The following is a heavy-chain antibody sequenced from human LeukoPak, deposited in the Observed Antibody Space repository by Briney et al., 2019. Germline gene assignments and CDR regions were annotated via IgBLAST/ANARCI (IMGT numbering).Heavy chain of an antibody. J-gene: IGHJ4*02. D-gene: IGHD3-22*01. CDR2: ISSSSSYI. V-gene: IGHV3-21*04. CDR1: GFTFSSYS. Sequence: GGSLRLSCAASGFTFSSYSMNWVRQAPGKGLEWVSSISSSSSYIYYADSVKGRFTISRDNAKNSLYLQMNSLRAEDTAVYYCAKDVDYYYDSSGYRFDYWGQGTLVTVSS. CDR3: AKDVDYYYDSSGYRFDY.